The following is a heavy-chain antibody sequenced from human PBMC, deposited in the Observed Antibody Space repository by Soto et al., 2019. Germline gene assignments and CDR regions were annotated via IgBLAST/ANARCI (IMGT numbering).Heavy chain of an antibody. CDR2: IFHSGNA. J-gene: IGHJ4*02. CDR3: ARAHAPTLPFDY. D-gene: IGHD2-15*01. CDR1: GGSIRNVY. Sequence: PSETLSLTCTVSGGSIRNVYLSWIRQPPGKGLEWIGFIFHSGNAKYNPSLKSRVTMSVDTSKNQFSLSLDSVTAADTAVYFCARAHAPTLPFDYWGQGTLVTVSS. V-gene: IGHV4-59*01.